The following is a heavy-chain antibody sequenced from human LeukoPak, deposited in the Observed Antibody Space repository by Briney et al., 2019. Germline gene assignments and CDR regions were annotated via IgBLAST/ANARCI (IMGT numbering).Heavy chain of an antibody. Sequence: SETLSLTCTVSGYSISSGYYWGWIRQPPGKGLEWIGSIYHSGSTYYNPSLKSRVTISVDTSKNQFSLKLSSVTAADTAVYYCARALGSGWYPWYFDYWGQGTLVTVSS. CDR3: ARALGSGWYPWYFDY. V-gene: IGHV4-38-2*02. CDR2: IYHSGST. D-gene: IGHD6-19*01. CDR1: GYSISSGYY. J-gene: IGHJ4*02.